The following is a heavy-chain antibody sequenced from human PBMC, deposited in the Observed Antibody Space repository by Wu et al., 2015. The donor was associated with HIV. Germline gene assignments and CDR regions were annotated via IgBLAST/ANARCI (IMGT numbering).Heavy chain of an antibody. D-gene: IGHD2-15*01. J-gene: IGHJ3*01. CDR1: GYIFTDFY. CDR3: ARAYCSGGGCYSDAFDL. CDR2: ISPNSGGT. Sequence: QVQLVQSGAEVKEPGASVKVSCTPSGYIFTDFYLHWVRQAPGQGPEWMGWISPNSGGTNYAQRFQGRVTMTRDTSLSTAYLELRRLRSDDTALYYCARAYCSGGGCYSDAFDLWGQGTMVTVSS. V-gene: IGHV1-2*02.